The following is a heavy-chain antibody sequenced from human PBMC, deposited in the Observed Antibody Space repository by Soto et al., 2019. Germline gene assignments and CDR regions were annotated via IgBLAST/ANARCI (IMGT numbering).Heavy chain of an antibody. CDR2: INHSGST. V-gene: IGHV4-34*01. Sequence: SETLSLTCAVYGGSFSGYYWNWIRQPPGKGLEWIGEINHSGSTNYNPSLKSRVTISVDTSKNQFSLKLSSVTAADTAVYYCARLRLGVGSSWFYYYYGMDVWGQGTTVTVSS. CDR1: GGSFSGYY. J-gene: IGHJ6*02. D-gene: IGHD6-13*01. CDR3: ARLRLGVGSSWFYYYYGMDV.